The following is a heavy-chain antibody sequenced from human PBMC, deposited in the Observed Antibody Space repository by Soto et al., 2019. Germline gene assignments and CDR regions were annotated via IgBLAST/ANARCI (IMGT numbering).Heavy chain of an antibody. CDR2: ILHDGNNK. J-gene: IGHJ4*02. D-gene: IGHD3-10*01. CDR3: ARDDEGGSYCDLGE. Sequence: QVQLVESGGGVVQPGRSLRLYCAASGFTFSNYIMQWVRQAPGKGLEWVAIILHDGNNKYYAASVKGRFTISRDNSKNKQYLQMNCLRTEDTAIYYCARDDEGGSYCDLGEWGQGTLVTVSS. V-gene: IGHV3-30-3*01. CDR1: GFTFSNYI.